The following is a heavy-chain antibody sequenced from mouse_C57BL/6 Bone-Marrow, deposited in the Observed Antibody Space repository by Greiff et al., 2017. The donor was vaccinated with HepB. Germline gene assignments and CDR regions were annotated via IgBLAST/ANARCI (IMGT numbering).Heavy chain of an antibody. Sequence: EVQLQQSGPGLAKPSQTLSLTCSVTGYSITSDYWNWIRQFPGNKLEYMGYISNSGSTYYNPSLKSRISITRDTSKNQYYLQLNSVTTEDTATYYCARRERGMWYFDVWGTGTTVTVSS. CDR2: ISNSGST. CDR1: GYSITSDY. J-gene: IGHJ1*03. V-gene: IGHV3-8*01. CDR3: ARRERGMWYFDV.